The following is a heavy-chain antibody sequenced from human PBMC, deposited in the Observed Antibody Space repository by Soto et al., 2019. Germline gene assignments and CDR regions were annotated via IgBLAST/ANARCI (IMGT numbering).Heavy chain of an antibody. D-gene: IGHD2-2*01. J-gene: IGHJ6*02. Sequence: QVQLVQSGAEVKKPGSSVKVSCKASGGTFSSYAISWVRQAPGQGLEWMGGIIPISGTANYAQKFQGRVTITADESTSTAYMELSSLRSEDTAVYYCARSQGSSTSLEIYYYYYYAMGVWGQGTSVTVSS. CDR1: GGTFSSYA. CDR3: ARSQGSSTSLEIYYYYYYAMGV. CDR2: IIPISGTA. V-gene: IGHV1-69*01.